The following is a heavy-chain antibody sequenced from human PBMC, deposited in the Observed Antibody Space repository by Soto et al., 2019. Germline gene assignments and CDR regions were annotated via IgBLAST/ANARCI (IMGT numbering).Heavy chain of an antibody. V-gene: IGHV1-8*01. J-gene: IGHJ3*02. CDR3: ARINDYDAFDI. CDR2: MNPKSGNT. CDR1: GYTFTSYD. D-gene: IGHD4-17*01. Sequence: ASVKVSCKASGYTFTSYDINWVRQATGQGLEWMGWMNPKSGNTGYAQKFQGRVTMTRNTSISTAYLELSSLRSEGTAVYYCARINDYDAFDIWGQGTMVTVSS.